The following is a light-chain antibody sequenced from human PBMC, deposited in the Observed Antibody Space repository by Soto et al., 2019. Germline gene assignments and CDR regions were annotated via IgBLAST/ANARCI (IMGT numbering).Light chain of an antibody. CDR2: DVS. J-gene: IGLJ1*01. CDR3: SSYTSSRV. V-gene: IGLV2-14*01. CDR1: SSDVGGYNY. Sequence: QSALTQPASVSGSPGQSITISCTETSSDVGGYNYVSWYQQHPGKAPKLMIYDVSNRPSGVSNRFSGSKSGNTASLTISGLQAEDEADYYCSSYTSSRVFGTGTKVTVL.